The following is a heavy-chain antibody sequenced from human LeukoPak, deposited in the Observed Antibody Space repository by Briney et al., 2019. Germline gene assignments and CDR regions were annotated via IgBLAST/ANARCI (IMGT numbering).Heavy chain of an antibody. V-gene: IGHV3-15*01. J-gene: IGHJ6*02. CDR3: TTDRSYDSSGYYYYYYYGMDV. Sequence: GGSPRLSCAASGFTFSNAWMSWVRQAPGKGLEWVGRIKSKTDGGTTDYAAPVKGRFTISRDDSKNTLYLQMNSLKTEDTAVYYCTTDRSYDSSGYYYYYYYGMDVWGQGTTVTVSS. D-gene: IGHD3-22*01. CDR2: IKSKTDGGTT. CDR1: GFTFSNAW.